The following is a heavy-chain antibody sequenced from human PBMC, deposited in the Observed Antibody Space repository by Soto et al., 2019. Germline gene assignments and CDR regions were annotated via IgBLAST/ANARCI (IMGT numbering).Heavy chain of an antibody. J-gene: IGHJ6*03. D-gene: IGHD1-7*01. Sequence: GGALRICCAASGFTFSRYGMHWGRQAPGKGLEWVAVIWYDGSNKYYEDFVKGRFTISRDNSKNTLYLQMNSLRAEDTAVYYCARDPTETNYYYYYMDVWGKGTTVTVSS. CDR3: ARDPTETNYYYYYMDV. V-gene: IGHV3-33*01. CDR2: IWYDGSNK. CDR1: GFTFSRYG.